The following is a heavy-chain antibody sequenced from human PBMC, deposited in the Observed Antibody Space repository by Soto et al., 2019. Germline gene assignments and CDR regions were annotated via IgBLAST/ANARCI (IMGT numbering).Heavy chain of an antibody. V-gene: IGHV3-7*01. CDR1: GFTFSSKW. CDR2: INQDATQK. Sequence: EVQLVESGGGLVQPGGSLRLSCEASGFTFSSKWMTWVRQVSGKGLEWVANINQDATQKYYVDSVKGRFTISRDNARNSVYLQMNSLRVEDTAVYYCGRAKAIDVWGQGIMVTVSS. CDR3: GRAKAIDV. J-gene: IGHJ3*01.